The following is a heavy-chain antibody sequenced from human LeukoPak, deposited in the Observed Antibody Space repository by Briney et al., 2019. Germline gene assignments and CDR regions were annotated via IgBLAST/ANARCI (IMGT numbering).Heavy chain of an antibody. J-gene: IGHJ6*03. Sequence: ASVKVSCKASGYTFTSYDINWVRQATGQGLEWMGWMNPNSGNTGYAQKFQGRVTITRNTSISTAYMELSSLRSEDTAVYYCARGLYCSSTSCYGPNHYYMDVWGKGTTVTVSS. V-gene: IGHV1-8*03. CDR2: MNPNSGNT. CDR1: GYTFTSYD. CDR3: ARGLYCSSTSCYGPNHYYMDV. D-gene: IGHD2-2*01.